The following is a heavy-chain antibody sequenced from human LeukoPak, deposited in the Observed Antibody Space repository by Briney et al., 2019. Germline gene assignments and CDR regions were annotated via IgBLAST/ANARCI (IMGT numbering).Heavy chain of an antibody. CDR1: GFTFSNAW. J-gene: IGHJ4*02. CDR2: IKSKTDGGTT. CDR3: TTGITMVRGVIHLSDY. V-gene: IGHV3-15*01. Sequence: KPGGSLRLSCAASGFTFSNAWMSWVRQAPGKGLEWVGRIKSKTDGGTTDYAAPVKGRFTISRDDSKNTLYPQMNSLQTEDTAVYYCTTGITMVRGVIHLSDYWGQGTLVTVSS. D-gene: IGHD3-10*01.